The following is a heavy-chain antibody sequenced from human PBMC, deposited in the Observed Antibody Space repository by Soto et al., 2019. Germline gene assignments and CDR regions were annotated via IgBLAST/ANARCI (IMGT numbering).Heavy chain of an antibody. V-gene: IGHV3-64D*06. J-gene: IGHJ4*02. Sequence: GSLRLSCSASGFTFSIYAMHLVRQAPGKGLEYVSSISTKGGSTHYADSVKGRFTISRDNSKNTQYLQMSSLRADDTAVYYCVKGEYYYDSSGYYPFDYWGQGT. CDR2: ISTKGGST. CDR1: GFTFSIYA. CDR3: VKGEYYYDSSGYYPFDY. D-gene: IGHD3-22*01.